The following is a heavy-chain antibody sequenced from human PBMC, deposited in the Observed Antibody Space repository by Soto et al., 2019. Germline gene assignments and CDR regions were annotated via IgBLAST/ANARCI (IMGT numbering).Heavy chain of an antibody. CDR2: ISWNSGSI. CDR1: GFTFDDYA. J-gene: IGHJ4*02. Sequence: GGSLRLSCAASGFTFDDYAMHWVRQAPGKGLEWVSGISWNSGSIGYADSVKGRFTISRDNAKNSLYLQMNSLRAEDTALYYCAKETAGGVKYYFDYWGQGTLVTVSS. D-gene: IGHD2-21*01. V-gene: IGHV3-9*01. CDR3: AKETAGGVKYYFDY.